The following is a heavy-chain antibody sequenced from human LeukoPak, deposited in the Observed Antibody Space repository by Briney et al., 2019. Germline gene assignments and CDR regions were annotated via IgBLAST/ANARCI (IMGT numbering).Heavy chain of an antibody. J-gene: IGHJ4*02. V-gene: IGHV1-24*01. CDR1: GYTLTELS. Sequence: ASVKVSCKVSGYTLTELSMHWVRQAPGKGLEWMGGFDPEDGETIYAQKFQGRVTMTEDTSTDTAYMELSSLKASDTAMYYCARRSLLRNYYDSSGYNFDYWGQGTLVTVSS. CDR2: FDPEDGET. CDR3: ARRSLLRNYYDSSGYNFDY. D-gene: IGHD3-22*01.